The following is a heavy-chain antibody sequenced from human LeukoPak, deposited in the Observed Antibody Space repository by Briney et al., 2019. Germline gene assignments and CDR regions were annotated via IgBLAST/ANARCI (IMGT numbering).Heavy chain of an antibody. CDR1: GYTFTSNH. D-gene: IGHD2-21*02. CDR2: IDPSGGST. Sequence: GASVKVSCKASGYTFTSNHMCWVRQAPGQGPEWMGVIDPSGGSTSYAQKFQGRVTITTDESTSTAYMELSSLRSEDTAVYYCARGVAYCGGDCYLILGYWGQGTLVTVSS. CDR3: ARGVAYCGGDCYLILGY. V-gene: IGHV1-46*01. J-gene: IGHJ4*02.